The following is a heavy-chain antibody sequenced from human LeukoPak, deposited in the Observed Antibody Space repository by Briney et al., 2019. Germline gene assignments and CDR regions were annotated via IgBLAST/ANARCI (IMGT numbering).Heavy chain of an antibody. CDR3: ARGYQYLDAFDI. V-gene: IGHV4-59*01. CDR2: IYYSGST. CDR1: GGSISSYY. J-gene: IGHJ3*02. D-gene: IGHD2/OR15-2a*01. Sequence: SETLSLTCTVSGGSISSYYWSCIRQPAGKGLEWIGYIYYSGSTNYNPSLKSRVTISVDTSKNQFSLKLSSVTAADTAVYYCARGYQYLDAFDIWGQGTMVTVSS.